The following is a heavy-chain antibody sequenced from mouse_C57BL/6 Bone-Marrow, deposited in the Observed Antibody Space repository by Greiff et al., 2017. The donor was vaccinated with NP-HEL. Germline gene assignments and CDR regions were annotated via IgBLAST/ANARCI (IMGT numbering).Heavy chain of an antibody. D-gene: IGHD2-3*01. CDR2: INPYNGGT. V-gene: IGHV1-19*01. Sequence: VQLQQSGPVLVKPGASVKMSCKASGYTFTDYYMNWVKQSHGKSLEWIGVINPYNGGTSYNQKFKGKATLTVDKSSSTAYMELNSLTSEDSAVYYCARWDGSFGYWGQGTTLTVSS. CDR1: GYTFTDYY. J-gene: IGHJ2*01. CDR3: ARWDGSFGY.